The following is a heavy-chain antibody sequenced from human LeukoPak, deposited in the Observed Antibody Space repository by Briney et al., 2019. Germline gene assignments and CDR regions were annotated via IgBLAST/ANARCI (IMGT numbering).Heavy chain of an antibody. D-gene: IGHD7-27*01. J-gene: IGHJ4*02. Sequence: GASLQISCKGSGYSFTTYWIACVRPLPGKGLEGMGIIYPGDSDTKYSPSFQVQVTISADKSISTDYLQWSSLKASDTGMYYCATRTGDHPYFDYGGQGSLVTVSS. CDR1: GYSFTTYW. V-gene: IGHV5-51*01. CDR2: IYPGDSDT. CDR3: ATRTGDHPYFDY.